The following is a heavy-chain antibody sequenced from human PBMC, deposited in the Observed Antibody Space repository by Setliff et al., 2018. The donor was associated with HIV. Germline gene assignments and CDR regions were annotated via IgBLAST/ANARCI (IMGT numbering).Heavy chain of an antibody. Sequence: PSETLSLTCAVYGGSFSEYYWTWLRQFPGKGLEWIGFIFYTGSTTYNPSLNSRVTISVDTSRNQFTLKLSSVTAADTAVYYCARNSFDYVEEEWGQGTQVTVSS. CDR2: IFYTGST. CDR3: ARNSFDYVEEE. J-gene: IGHJ4*02. V-gene: IGHV4-59*01. D-gene: IGHD3-9*01. CDR1: GGSFSEYY.